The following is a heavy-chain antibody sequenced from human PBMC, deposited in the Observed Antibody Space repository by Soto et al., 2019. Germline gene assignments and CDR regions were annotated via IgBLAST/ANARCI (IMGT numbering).Heavy chain of an antibody. CDR3: ARGITIFGVVKTFDY. V-gene: IGHV4-39*01. CDR2: IYYSGST. D-gene: IGHD3-3*01. Sequence: SETLSLTCTVSGGSISSSSYYWGWIRQPPGKGLEWIGSIYYSGSTYYNPSLKSRVTISVDTSKNQFSLKLSSVTAADTALYYCARGITIFGVVKTFDYWGQGTLVTVSS. J-gene: IGHJ4*02. CDR1: GGSISSSSYY.